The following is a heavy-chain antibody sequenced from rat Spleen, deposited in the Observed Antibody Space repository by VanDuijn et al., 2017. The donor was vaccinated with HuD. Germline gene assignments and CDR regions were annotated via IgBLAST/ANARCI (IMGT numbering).Heavy chain of an antibody. J-gene: IGHJ2*01. CDR1: GFALTSYG. Sequence: QVQMKETGPGLVQTTQTLSVTCTVSGFALTSYGVHWVRQAPGKGLEWMGIIWGDGSTNYNSALKSRLSISRDTSKSQVFLTMNSLQTDDTAVYYCGTYYGLYWGQGVMVTVSS. D-gene: IGHD1-6*01. V-gene: IGHV2-77*01. CDR2: IWGDGST. CDR3: GTYYGLY.